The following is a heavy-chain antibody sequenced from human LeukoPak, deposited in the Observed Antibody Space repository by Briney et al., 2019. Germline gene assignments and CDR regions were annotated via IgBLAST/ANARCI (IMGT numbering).Heavy chain of an antibody. CDR1: GFTFSSYS. D-gene: IGHD1-26*01. CDR3: AKESGSYPIYYFDY. J-gene: IGHJ4*02. Sequence: GGSLRLSCAASGFTFSSYSMNWVRQAPGKGLEWVSSISSSSSYIYYADSVKGRFTISRDNAKNSLYLQMNSLRAEDTAVYYCAKESGSYPIYYFDYWGQGTLVTVSS. V-gene: IGHV3-21*01. CDR2: ISSSSSYI.